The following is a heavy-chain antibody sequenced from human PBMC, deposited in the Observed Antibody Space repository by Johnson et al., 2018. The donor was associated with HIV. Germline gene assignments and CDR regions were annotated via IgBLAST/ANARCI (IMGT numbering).Heavy chain of an antibody. CDR2: VWYDGSNK. D-gene: IGHD7-27*01. Sequence: QVQVVESGGGVVQPGRSLRLSCVASGFTFSNYGMHWVRQAPGKGLEWVAVVWYDGSNKYYADSVKGRFTIFRDNSENTLYLQMNRLRAEDTAVYFCAKDRTNWGYDAFDVWGQGTTVTVSS. CDR1: GFTFSNYG. CDR3: AKDRTNWGYDAFDV. V-gene: IGHV3-33*06. J-gene: IGHJ3*01.